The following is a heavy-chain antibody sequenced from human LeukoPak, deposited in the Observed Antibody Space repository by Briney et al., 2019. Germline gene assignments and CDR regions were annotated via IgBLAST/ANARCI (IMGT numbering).Heavy chain of an antibody. V-gene: IGHV1-8*01. Sequence: GASVKVSCKASGYTFTSYDINWVRQATGQGLEWMGWMNPNSGNTGYAQKFQGRVTMTRNTSISTAYMELSSLRSEDTAVYYCARGRIAARRRGFDPWGQGTLVTVSS. D-gene: IGHD6-6*01. CDR1: GYTFTSYD. CDR3: ARGRIAARRRGFDP. CDR2: MNPNSGNT. J-gene: IGHJ5*02.